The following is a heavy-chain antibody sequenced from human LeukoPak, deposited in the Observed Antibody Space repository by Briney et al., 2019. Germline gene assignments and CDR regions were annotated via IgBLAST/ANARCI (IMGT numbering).Heavy chain of an antibody. Sequence: SETLSLTCTVFGGSISSWTYYWGWIRQPPGKRLEWIGTIYYGGTNYYNPSLKSRVTISVDTSKNQFSLNLNSVTAADTAVYYCAYGSNSAADHWGQGTLVTVSS. D-gene: IGHD4-23*01. CDR1: GGSISSWTYY. J-gene: IGHJ4*02. CDR2: IYYGGTN. CDR3: AYGSNSAADH. V-gene: IGHV4-39*01.